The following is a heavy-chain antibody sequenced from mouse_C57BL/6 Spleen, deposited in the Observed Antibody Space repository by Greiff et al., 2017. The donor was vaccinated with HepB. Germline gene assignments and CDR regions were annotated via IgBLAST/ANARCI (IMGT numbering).Heavy chain of an antibody. CDR2: IDPETGGT. CDR3: TRGGGGPSWFAY. D-gene: IGHD1-1*02. Sequence: VKLKQSGAELVRPGASVTLSCKASGYTFTDYEMHWVKQTPVHGLEWIGAIDPETGGTAYNQKFKGKAILTADKSSSTAYMELRSLTSEDSAVYYCTRGGGGPSWFAYWGQGTLVTVSA. J-gene: IGHJ3*01. CDR1: GYTFTDYE. V-gene: IGHV1-15*01.